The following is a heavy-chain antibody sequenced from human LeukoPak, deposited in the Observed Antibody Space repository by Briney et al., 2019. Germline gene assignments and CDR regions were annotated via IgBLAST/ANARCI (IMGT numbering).Heavy chain of an antibody. J-gene: IGHJ4*02. CDR1: GFTFSSYA. D-gene: IGHD3-22*01. CDR3: AKRGYYYDSSGYYYLDY. CDR2: ISGSGGST. Sequence: GGSLRLSCAASGFTFSSYAMSWVRQAPGRGLEWVSAISGSGGSTYYADSVRGRFTISRDNSKNTLYLQMNSLRAEDTAVYYCAKRGYYYDSSGYYYLDYWGQGTLVTVSP. V-gene: IGHV3-23*01.